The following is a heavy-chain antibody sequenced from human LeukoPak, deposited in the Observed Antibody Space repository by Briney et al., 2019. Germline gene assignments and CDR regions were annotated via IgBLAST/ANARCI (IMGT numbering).Heavy chain of an antibody. CDR1: GLTFSSYE. V-gene: IGHV3-48*03. J-gene: IGHJ6*02. CDR3: ARDYGSGIYVTGGMDV. Sequence: PGGSLRLSCAASGLTFSSYEMSWVRQAPGKGLEWLSYISTGGSTTHYADSVKGRFTKSRDNVKNSLYLQMNSLRAEDTAIYYCARDYGSGIYVTGGMDVWGQGTTVTVSS. CDR2: ISTGGSTT. D-gene: IGHD3-10*01.